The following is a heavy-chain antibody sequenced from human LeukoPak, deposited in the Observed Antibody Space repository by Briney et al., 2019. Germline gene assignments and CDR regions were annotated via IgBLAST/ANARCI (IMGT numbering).Heavy chain of an antibody. CDR3: ATNTGSYFAWFDY. CDR2: IHHSGST. J-gene: IGHJ4*02. D-gene: IGHD1-26*01. V-gene: IGHV4-59*03. Sequence: SETLSLTCTVSAGSINRFYWNWIRQSPGKGLEWIGYIHHSGSTKYNPSLQSRVTMSMDTSKNQVSLKLSSVSAADSAVYSCATNTGSYFAWFDYWGQGTLVTVSS. CDR1: AGSINRFY.